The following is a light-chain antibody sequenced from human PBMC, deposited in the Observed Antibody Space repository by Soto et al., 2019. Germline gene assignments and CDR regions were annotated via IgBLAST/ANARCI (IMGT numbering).Light chain of an antibody. CDR1: SGHSSYA. V-gene: IGLV4-69*01. CDR2: LNSDGSH. CDR3: QTWDTVFSVV. J-gene: IGLJ2*01. Sequence: QLVLTQSPSASASLGASVKLTCTLSSGHSSYAIAWHQQQPETGPRYLMKLNSDGSHNKGDGIPDRFSGSSSGAERYLTISSLQSEDEADDYCQTWDTVFSVVFGGVTKLTVL.